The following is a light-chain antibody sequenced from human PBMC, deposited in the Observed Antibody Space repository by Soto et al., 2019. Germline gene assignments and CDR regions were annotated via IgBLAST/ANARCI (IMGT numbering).Light chain of an antibody. Sequence: EIVLTQSPATLSLSPGDRATLSCRASQGLSGYLAWYQQRPGQAPRLLIFAASMRGTGIPARFSGSGSETAFPLTISILETEDFAVYYCQQRSNWPITFGQGTRLELK. CDR2: AAS. CDR3: QQRSNWPIT. CDR1: QGLSGY. J-gene: IGKJ5*01. V-gene: IGKV3-11*01.